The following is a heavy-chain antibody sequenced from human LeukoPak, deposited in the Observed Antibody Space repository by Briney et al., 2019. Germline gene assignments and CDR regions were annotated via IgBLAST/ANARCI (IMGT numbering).Heavy chain of an antibody. CDR1: GFTFSSYS. D-gene: IGHD2-2*01. CDR2: ISSSSSYI. Sequence: PGGSLRLSCAASGFTFSSYSMSWVRQAPGKGLEWVSSISSSSSYIYYADSVKGRFTISGDNAKNSLYLQMNSLRAEDTAVYYCAKVRCSTSCYFDYWGQGTLVTVSS. CDR3: AKVRCSTSCYFDY. V-gene: IGHV3-21*01. J-gene: IGHJ4*02.